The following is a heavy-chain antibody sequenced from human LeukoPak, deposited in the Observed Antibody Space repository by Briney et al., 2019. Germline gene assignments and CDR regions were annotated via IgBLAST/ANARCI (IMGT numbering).Heavy chain of an antibody. J-gene: IGHJ4*02. CDR1: GGSIRSSYYY. Sequence: SETLSLTCTVSGGSIRSSYYYWGWIRQPPGKGLEWIGSIYDSGSTYYNPSLKSRVTISVDTSKNQFSLKLSSVTAADTAVYYCARENVAGYYFDYWGQGTLVTVSS. CDR3: ARENVAGYYFDY. CDR2: IYDSGST. V-gene: IGHV4-39*02. D-gene: IGHD6-19*01.